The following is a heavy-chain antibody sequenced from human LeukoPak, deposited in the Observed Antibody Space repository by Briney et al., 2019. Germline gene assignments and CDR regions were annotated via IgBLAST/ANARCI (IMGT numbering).Heavy chain of an antibody. CDR2: IWYDGSNK. J-gene: IGHJ4*02. CDR1: GFTFSSYD. Sequence: GRSLRLSCAASGFTFSSYDMHWVRQAPGKGLEWVAVIWYDGSNKYYADSVKGRFTISRDNSKNTLYLQMNSLRAEDTAVYYCARNKHYYGSGSYYYYFDYWGQGTLVTVSS. V-gene: IGHV3-33*08. CDR3: ARNKHYYGSGSYYYYFDY. D-gene: IGHD3-10*01.